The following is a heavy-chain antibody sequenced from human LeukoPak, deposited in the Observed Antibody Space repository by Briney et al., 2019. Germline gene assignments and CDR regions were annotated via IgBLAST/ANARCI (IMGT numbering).Heavy chain of an antibody. CDR3: TKDVVSNSKAFDY. CDR2: ISGSGDST. V-gene: IGHV3-23*01. J-gene: IGHJ4*02. Sequence: GGSLRLSCAASGFTFGSYTMGWVRQTPGQGLEWVSSISGSGDSTYYADSVKGRFTISRDNSQSTLYLEVNSLRADDTAVYYCTKDVVSNSKAFDYWGQGTLVTVSS. D-gene: IGHD2-8*01. CDR1: GFTFGSYT.